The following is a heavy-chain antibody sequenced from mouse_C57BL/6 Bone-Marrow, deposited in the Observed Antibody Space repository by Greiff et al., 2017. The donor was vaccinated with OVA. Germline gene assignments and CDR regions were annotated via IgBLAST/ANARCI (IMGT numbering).Heavy chain of an antibody. CDR1: GFTFSSYG. J-gene: IGHJ3*01. CDR3: ARLEPLFAY. V-gene: IGHV5-6*01. CDR2: ISSGGSYT. Sequence: VQLKESGGDLVKPGGSLKLSCAASGFTFSSYGMSWVRQTPDKRLEWVATISSGGSYTYYPDSVKGRFTISRDNAKNTLYLQMSSLKSEDTAMYYCARLEPLFAYWGQGTLVTVSA.